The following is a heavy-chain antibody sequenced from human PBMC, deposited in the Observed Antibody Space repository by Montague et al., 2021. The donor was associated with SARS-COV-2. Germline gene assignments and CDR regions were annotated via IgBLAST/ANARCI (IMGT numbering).Heavy chain of an antibody. CDR2: IKHDGSEK. Sequence: SQRLSCAASRFTFSDFWMKWVRQAPGKGLEWVADIKHDGSEKSYVDSVKGRFTISRDNAKNSLYLQMNSLRAEDTAVYYCARGSTGWYAIFGHYGMDVWGQGTTVTVSS. V-gene: IGHV3-7*01. J-gene: IGHJ6*02. CDR1: RFTFSDFW. D-gene: IGHD6-19*01. CDR3: ARGSTGWYAIFGHYGMDV.